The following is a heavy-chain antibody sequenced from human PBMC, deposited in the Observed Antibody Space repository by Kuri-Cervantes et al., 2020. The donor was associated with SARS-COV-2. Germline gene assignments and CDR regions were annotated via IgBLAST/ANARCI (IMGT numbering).Heavy chain of an antibody. CDR3: AKDHQYYYDSSGYYYFGY. CDR1: GFTFSSYA. V-gene: IGHV3-23*01. D-gene: IGHD3-22*01. J-gene: IGHJ4*02. Sequence: LSLTCAASGFTFSSYAMSWVRQAPGKGLEWVSAISGSGGSTYYADSVKGWFTISRDNSKNTLYLQMNSLRAEDTAVYYCAKDHQYYYDSSGYYYFGYWGQGTLVTVSS. CDR2: ISGSGGST.